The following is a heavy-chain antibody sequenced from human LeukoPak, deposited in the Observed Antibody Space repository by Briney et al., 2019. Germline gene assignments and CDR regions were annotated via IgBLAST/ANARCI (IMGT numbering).Heavy chain of an antibody. Sequence: GGSLRLSCAASGFTFSSYWMNWVRQAPGKGLEWVSVIYSGGSTYYADSVKGRFTISRDNSKNTLYLQMNSLRAEDTAVYYCARALPYCSGGSCYYFDYWGQGTLVTVSS. CDR2: IYSGGST. V-gene: IGHV3-53*01. CDR3: ARALPYCSGGSCYYFDY. D-gene: IGHD2-15*01. J-gene: IGHJ4*02. CDR1: GFTFSSYW.